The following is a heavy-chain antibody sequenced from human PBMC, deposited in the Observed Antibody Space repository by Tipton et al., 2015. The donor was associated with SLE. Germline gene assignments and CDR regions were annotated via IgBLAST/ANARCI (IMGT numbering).Heavy chain of an antibody. V-gene: IGHV4-39*07. CDR2: IYYSGST. CDR3: ARGQLMGRAAPYIDV. Sequence: TLSLTCTVSGGSISSSSYYWGWIRQPPGKGLEWIGSIYYSGSTYYNPSLKSRVTISVDTSKNQFSLKLTSVTAADTAVYYCARGQLMGRAAPYIDVWGRGTTVIVSS. D-gene: IGHD1-1*01. CDR1: GGSISSSSYY. J-gene: IGHJ6*03.